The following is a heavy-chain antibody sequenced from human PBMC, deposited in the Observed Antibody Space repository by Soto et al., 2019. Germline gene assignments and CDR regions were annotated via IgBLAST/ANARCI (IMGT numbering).Heavy chain of an antibody. CDR3: ARGGFSTSSWYNLGWFDP. CDR2: MNPHRGNT. CDR1: GYTFTSYD. J-gene: IGHJ5*02. D-gene: IGHD6-13*01. V-gene: IGHV1-8*01. Sequence: QVQLVQSGAEVKKPGASVKVSCKASGYTFTSYDSNWVRQATGQGLECMGWMNPHRGNTGSAQKFQGRVTMTRNTSISTSYMELSSLRSEDTAVYYCARGGFSTSSWYNLGWFDPCGQGTLVTVSS.